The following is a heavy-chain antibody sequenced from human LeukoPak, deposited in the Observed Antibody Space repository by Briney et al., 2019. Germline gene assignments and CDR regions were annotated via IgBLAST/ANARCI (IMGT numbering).Heavy chain of an antibody. CDR3: ARVPVDYYGSGSSLYYFDY. CDR2: IIPIFGTA. Sequence: SVKVSFKASGGTFSSYAISWVRQAPGQGLEWMGGIIPIFGTANYAQKFQGRVTITADESTSTAYMELSSLRSEDTAVYYCARVPVDYYGSGSSLYYFDYWGQGTLVTVSS. CDR1: GGTFSSYA. V-gene: IGHV1-69*13. D-gene: IGHD3-10*01. J-gene: IGHJ4*02.